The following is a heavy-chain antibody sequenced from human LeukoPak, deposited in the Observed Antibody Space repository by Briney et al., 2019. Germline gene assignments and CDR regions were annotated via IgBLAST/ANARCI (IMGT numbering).Heavy chain of an antibody. CDR2: IHPDGKNT. CDR3: ATYVDTVRYDAFDV. J-gene: IGHJ3*01. CDR1: GFTFSSYW. D-gene: IGHD5-18*01. Sequence: PGGSLRLSCAASGFTFSSYWMHWVRQAPGKGLVWASRIHPDGKNTAYADSVKGRFTISRDNARNTLFLQMNSLRAEDAAVYYCATYVDTVRYDAFDVWGQGTMVTVSS. V-gene: IGHV3-74*01.